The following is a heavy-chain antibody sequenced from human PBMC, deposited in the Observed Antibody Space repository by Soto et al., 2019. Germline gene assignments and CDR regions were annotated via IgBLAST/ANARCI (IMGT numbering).Heavy chain of an antibody. CDR3: ARTYYDILTGYYLDY. V-gene: IGHV4-31*03. CDR2: IYYSGST. CDR1: GGSISSGGYY. J-gene: IGHJ4*02. Sequence: QVQLQESGPGLVKPSQTLSLTCTVSGGSISSGGYYWSWIRQHPGKGLEWIGYIYYSGSTYYNPYLKSRVTISVDTSKNQFSLKLSSVTAADTAVYYCARTYYDILTGYYLDYWGQGTLVTVSS. D-gene: IGHD3-9*01.